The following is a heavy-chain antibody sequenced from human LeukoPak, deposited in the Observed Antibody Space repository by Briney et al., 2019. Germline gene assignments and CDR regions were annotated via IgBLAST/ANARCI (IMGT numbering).Heavy chain of an antibody. CDR1: GGSFSGYY. J-gene: IGHJ6*03. CDR3: ARGRLAAALGYYYYYSMDV. CDR2: INHSGST. Sequence: SETLSLTCAVYGGSFSGYYWSWIRQPPGKGLEGIGEINHSGSTNYNPSLKSRGTISVDTSKNQFSLKLSSVTAADTAVYYCARGRLAAALGYYYYYSMDVWGKGTTVTVSS. D-gene: IGHD6-13*01. V-gene: IGHV4-34*01.